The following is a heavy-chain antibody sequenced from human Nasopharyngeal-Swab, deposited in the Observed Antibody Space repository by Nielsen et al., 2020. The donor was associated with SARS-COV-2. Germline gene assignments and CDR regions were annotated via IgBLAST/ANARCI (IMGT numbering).Heavy chain of an antibody. CDR2: IIPIFGTA. Sequence: SVKVSCKASGGTFSSYAISWVRQAPGQGLEWMGGIIPIFGTANYAQKFQGRVTITADESTSTAYMELSSLRSGDTAVYYCARTYYYGSGSYYNFDYWGQGTLVTVSS. D-gene: IGHD3-10*01. V-gene: IGHV1-69*13. CDR3: ARTYYYGSGSYYNFDY. J-gene: IGHJ4*02. CDR1: GGTFSSYA.